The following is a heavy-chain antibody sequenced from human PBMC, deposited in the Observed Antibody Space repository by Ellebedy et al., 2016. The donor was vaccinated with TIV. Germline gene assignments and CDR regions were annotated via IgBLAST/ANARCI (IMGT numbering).Heavy chain of an antibody. Sequence: GGSLRLXCAASGFTFSSYAMSWVRQAPGKGLEWVSAISGSGGSTYYADSVKGRFTISRDNSKNTLYLQMNSLRAEDTAVYYCARAAYYYDSSGYFGYWGQGTLVTVSS. CDR3: ARAAYYYDSSGYFGY. D-gene: IGHD3-22*01. CDR1: GFTFSSYA. J-gene: IGHJ4*02. CDR2: ISGSGGST. V-gene: IGHV3-23*01.